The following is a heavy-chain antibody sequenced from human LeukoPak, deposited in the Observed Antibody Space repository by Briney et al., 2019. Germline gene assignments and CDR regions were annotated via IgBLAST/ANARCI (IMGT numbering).Heavy chain of an antibody. V-gene: IGHV3-30*02. J-gene: IGHJ1*01. CDR2: IRYDGSNK. CDR1: GFTFSTYG. CDR3: AKDAGTYYYDSSGYPEYFQH. Sequence: GGSLRLSCAASGFTFSTYGMHWVRQAPGKGLEWVAFIRYDGSNKYYADSVKGRFTISRDNSKNTLYLRMNSLRAEDTAVYYCAKDAGTYYYDSSGYPEYFQHWGQGTLVTVSS. D-gene: IGHD3-22*01.